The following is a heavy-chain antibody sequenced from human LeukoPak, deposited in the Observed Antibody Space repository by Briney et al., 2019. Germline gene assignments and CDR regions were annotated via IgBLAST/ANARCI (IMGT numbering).Heavy chain of an antibody. CDR2: IYHSGST. CDR1: GGSISSGGYS. Sequence: SETLSLTCAVSGGSISSGGYSWSWIRQPPGKGLEWIGYIYHSGSTYYNPSLKSRVTISVDRSKNQFSLKLSSVTAADTAVYYCARGDSGRNYFDYWGQGTLVTVSS. J-gene: IGHJ4*02. V-gene: IGHV4-30-2*01. D-gene: IGHD5-12*01. CDR3: ARGDSGRNYFDY.